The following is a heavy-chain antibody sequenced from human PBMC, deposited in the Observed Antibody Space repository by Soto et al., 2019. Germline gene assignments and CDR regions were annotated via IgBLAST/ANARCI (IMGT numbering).Heavy chain of an antibody. CDR1: GFTFSDYY. Sequence: PGGSLRLSCAASGFTFSDYYMSWIRQAPGKGLEYISYISSSSGSTNYADSVKGRSTISRDNAKNSLYLQMSSLRAEDTAVYYCARDRGGYDRLYYYHGMDVWGQGTTVTVSS. CDR2: ISSSSGST. D-gene: IGHD5-12*01. CDR3: ARDRGGYDRLYYYHGMDV. J-gene: IGHJ6*02. V-gene: IGHV3-11*06.